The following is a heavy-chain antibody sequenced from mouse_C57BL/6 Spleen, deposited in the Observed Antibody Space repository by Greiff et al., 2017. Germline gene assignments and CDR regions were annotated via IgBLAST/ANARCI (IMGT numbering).Heavy chain of an antibody. CDR3: SWHYFDY. V-gene: IGHV1-15*01. CDR2: IDPETGGP. J-gene: IGHJ2*01. Sequence: VQLQQSGAELVRPGASVTLSCPASGSTFTDYEMHWVKQTPVHGLAWIGAIDPETGGPAYNPQFKGKAILTADTSSSTSYMELRSLTSEDSAVYYCSWHYFDYWGQGTTLTVSS. CDR1: GSTFTDYE.